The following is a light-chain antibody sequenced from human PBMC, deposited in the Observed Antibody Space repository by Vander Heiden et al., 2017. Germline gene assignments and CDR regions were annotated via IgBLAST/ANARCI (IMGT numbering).Light chain of an antibody. CDR1: QSISNY. CDR3: QQCYSTPPT. V-gene: IGKV1-39*01. J-gene: IGKJ4*01. Sequence: DIQMTQSPSSLSASVGDRVTITCRASQSISNYLNWYQQKPGKAPKLLIYGASSLQRGVPSRFSGTGSGTQFTLTISNLQPEDFATYYCQQCYSTPPTFGGGTKVEIK. CDR2: GAS.